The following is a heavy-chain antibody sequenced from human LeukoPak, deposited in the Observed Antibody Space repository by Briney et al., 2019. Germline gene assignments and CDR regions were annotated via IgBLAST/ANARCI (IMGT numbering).Heavy chain of an antibody. CDR2: ISYDGSNK. CDR3: ARASYSGSFSDY. J-gene: IGHJ4*02. V-gene: IGHV3-30*03. D-gene: IGHD1-26*01. Sequence: GGSLRLSCAASGFTFSSYGMHWVRQAPGKGLEWVAVISYDGSNKYYADSVKGRFTISRDNSKNTLYLQMNSLRAEDTAVYYCARASYSGSFSDYWGQGTLVTVSS. CDR1: GFTFSSYG.